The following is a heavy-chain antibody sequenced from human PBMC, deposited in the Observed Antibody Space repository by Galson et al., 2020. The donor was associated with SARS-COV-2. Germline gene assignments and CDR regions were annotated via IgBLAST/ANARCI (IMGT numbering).Heavy chain of an antibody. J-gene: IGHJ4*02. CDR3: AHTHYCFGGFCHYKFDY. Sequence: SGPTQAKPTQTLTLTCTFSGFSLSTSGVGVGWIRQPPGKALDCLALIHWDDDKRYSPSLKSRLTIPKDTSKKQVVLTMTNMDPVDTATYYCAHTHYCFGGFCHYKFDYWGPGTLVTVSS. CDR1: GFSLSTSGVG. D-gene: IGHD2-15*01. CDR2: IHWDDDK. V-gene: IGHV2-5*02.